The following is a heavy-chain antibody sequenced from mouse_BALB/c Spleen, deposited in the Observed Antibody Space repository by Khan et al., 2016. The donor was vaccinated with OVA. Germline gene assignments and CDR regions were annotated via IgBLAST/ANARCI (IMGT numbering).Heavy chain of an antibody. CDR2: INPNTDYT. Sequence: QVHVKQSGAELAKPGASVKMSCKASGFTFTSYWMHWLKQRPGQGLEWIGYINPNTDYTEYNQKFKDKATLTADKYSSTAYMQRTSLTSEDSAVYYCVNHGSSSAWFTYWGRGTLVTVSA. CDR3: VNHGSSSAWFTY. V-gene: IGHV1-7*01. CDR1: GFTFTSYW. D-gene: IGHD1-1*01. J-gene: IGHJ3*01.